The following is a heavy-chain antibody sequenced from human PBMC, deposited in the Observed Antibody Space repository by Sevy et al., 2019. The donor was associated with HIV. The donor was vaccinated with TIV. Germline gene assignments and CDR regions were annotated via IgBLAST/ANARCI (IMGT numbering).Heavy chain of an antibody. Sequence: GGSLRLSCAVSGIIFTTSGMQWVRQAPGKGLEWVAVISYDGRNKFYGDSVKGRFTISRDNSKNILYLQMNSLRVEDTAVYYCAKDFTGYNGMDVWGQGTMVTVSS. J-gene: IGHJ6*02. CDR2: ISYDGRNK. D-gene: IGHD3-9*01. CDR1: GIIFTTSG. V-gene: IGHV3-30*18. CDR3: AKDFTGYNGMDV.